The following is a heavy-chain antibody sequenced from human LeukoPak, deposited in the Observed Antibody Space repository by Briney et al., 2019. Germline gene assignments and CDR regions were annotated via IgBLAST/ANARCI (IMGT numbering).Heavy chain of an antibody. Sequence: TGGSLRLSCAASGFSFSSYWMSWVRQAPGKGLEWVANIKQDGSEKYYVDSVKGRFTISRDNAKNSLYLQMNSLRAEDMAVYYCARPLFNWGYDAFDIWGQGTMVTVSS. J-gene: IGHJ3*02. CDR1: GFSFSSYW. CDR3: ARPLFNWGYDAFDI. CDR2: IKQDGSEK. V-gene: IGHV3-7*05. D-gene: IGHD7-27*01.